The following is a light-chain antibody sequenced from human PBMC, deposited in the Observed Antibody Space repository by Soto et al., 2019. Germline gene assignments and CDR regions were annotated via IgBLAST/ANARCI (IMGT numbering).Light chain of an antibody. CDR3: QQRSNWLLT. V-gene: IGKV3-11*01. Sequence: EIMLTQSPATLSLSPGERATLSCRASQSVSSYLAWYQQKPGQAPRLLIYDASNRATGIPARFSGSGSGTDFTLTISSLEPEDFAVYYCQQRSNWLLTFGGGTKVEIK. J-gene: IGKJ4*01. CDR2: DAS. CDR1: QSVSSY.